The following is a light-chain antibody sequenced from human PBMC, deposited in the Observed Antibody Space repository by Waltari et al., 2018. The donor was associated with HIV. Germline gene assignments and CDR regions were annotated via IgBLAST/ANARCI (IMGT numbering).Light chain of an antibody. Sequence: DIQMTQSPSSLSASVGDRVTITCRASQDIRVALGWYQQKPGKAPKRLIYAASSVQGGVPSRFSGSGSATEFTLTISSLQAEDFATYYCLQHSRYPWTFGQGTKVEIK. CDR3: LQHSRYPWT. V-gene: IGKV1-17*01. J-gene: IGKJ1*01. CDR2: AAS. CDR1: QDIRVA.